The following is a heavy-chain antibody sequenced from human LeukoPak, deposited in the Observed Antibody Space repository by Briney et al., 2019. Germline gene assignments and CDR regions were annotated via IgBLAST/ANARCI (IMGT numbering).Heavy chain of an antibody. D-gene: IGHD3-22*01. CDR3: ARATYDSSAVDAFDI. J-gene: IGHJ3*02. CDR1: GFTSRDYF. Sequence: PGGSLRLSCAASGFTSRDYFMSWIRQAPGKGLEWVAYTNTAGNTIYYADSMKGRFTISRGNAKNSLYLQMNTLRAEDTAVYYCARATYDSSAVDAFDIWGQGTMVTVSP. V-gene: IGHV3-11*01. CDR2: TNTAGNTI.